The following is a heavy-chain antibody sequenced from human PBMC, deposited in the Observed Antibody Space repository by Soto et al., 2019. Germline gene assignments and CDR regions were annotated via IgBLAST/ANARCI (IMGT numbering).Heavy chain of an antibody. CDR3: ARPNDYWNGYGPFDY. Sequence: SETLSLTCAVSGRSISSVGYYWSWVRLLPGKGLEWIGSISYTGSTYYNPSLENRLSISLDTSENRFSLRLNSVTAADTAIYYCARPNDYWNGYGPFDYWGQGSLVTVS. J-gene: IGHJ4*02. V-gene: IGHV4-31*11. CDR1: GRSISSVGYY. CDR2: ISYTGST. D-gene: IGHD3-3*01.